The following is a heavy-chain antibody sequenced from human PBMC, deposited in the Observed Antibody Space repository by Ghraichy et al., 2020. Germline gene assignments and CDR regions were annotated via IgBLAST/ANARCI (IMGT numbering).Heavy chain of an antibody. CDR3: VRDTGFDFDY. V-gene: IGHV6-1*01. CDR2: TYYRSRWYN. J-gene: IGHJ4*02. D-gene: IGHD2-8*02. CDR1: GDSVSSNSAA. Sequence: SQTLSLTCAISGDSVSSNSAAWNWIRQSPSRGLEWLGRTYYRSRWYNDYAISVKSRITISPDTSKNQFSLQLNSVTPEDTAVYYCVRDTGFDFDYWGQGTLATVSS.